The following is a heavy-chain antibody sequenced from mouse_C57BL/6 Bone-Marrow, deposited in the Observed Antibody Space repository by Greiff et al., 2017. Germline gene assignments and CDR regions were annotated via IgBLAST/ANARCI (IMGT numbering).Heavy chain of an antibody. CDR2: IWGGGST. CDR3: AKQIITRVVRDWYFDV. D-gene: IGHD1-1*01. CDR1: GFSLTSYG. V-gene: IGHV2-9*01. Sequence: VQVVESGPGLVAPSQSLSITCTVSGFSLTSYGVDWVRQPPGQGLEWLGVIWGGGSTNYNSALMSRQSISKDNSKSKVFIKMNSLQTDDRAMYYGAKQIITRVVRDWYFDVWGTGTTVTVSS. J-gene: IGHJ1*03.